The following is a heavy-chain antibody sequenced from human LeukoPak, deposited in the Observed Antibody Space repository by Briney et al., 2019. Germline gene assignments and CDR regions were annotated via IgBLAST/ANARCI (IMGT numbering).Heavy chain of an antibody. D-gene: IGHD4-17*01. CDR3: AKSHGDEYYYYYGMDV. Sequence: PGRSLRLSCAASGFTFSSYAMHWVRQAPGKGLEWVAVISYDGSNKYYADSVKGRFTISRDNSKNTLYLQMNSLRAEDTAVYYCAKSHGDEYYYYYGMDVWGQGTTVTVS. CDR2: ISYDGSNK. V-gene: IGHV3-30-3*02. CDR1: GFTFSSYA. J-gene: IGHJ6*02.